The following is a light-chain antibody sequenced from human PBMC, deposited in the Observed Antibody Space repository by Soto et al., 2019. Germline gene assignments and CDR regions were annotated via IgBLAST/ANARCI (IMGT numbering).Light chain of an antibody. V-gene: IGKV3-15*01. CDR2: GAS. CDR1: QSVNSN. Sequence: EIVMTQSPVTLSVSPGERATLSCRASQSVNSNLAWYQQKPGQVPRLLIYGASTRATAIPARFSGSGSGTEFTLTISSLQSEDFAVYYCQQYYNWPPWTFGQGTKVEIK. J-gene: IGKJ1*01. CDR3: QQYYNWPPWT.